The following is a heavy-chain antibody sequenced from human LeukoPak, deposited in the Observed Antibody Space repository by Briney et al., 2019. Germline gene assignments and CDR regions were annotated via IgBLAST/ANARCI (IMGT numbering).Heavy chain of an antibody. CDR1: GDSINGYY. D-gene: IGHD1-1*01. J-gene: IGHJ4*02. CDR3: VRGLKLWNALLFDY. V-gene: IGHV4-59*01. Sequence: SETLSLTCTVSGDSINGYYCSRIRQPPGKGLEWIGYIYSSGSTNYGPSLKRRVTMSVDTPKNQFSLKLSSVTAADTAVYYCVRGLKLWNALLFDYWGQGNLVTVSS. CDR2: IYSSGST.